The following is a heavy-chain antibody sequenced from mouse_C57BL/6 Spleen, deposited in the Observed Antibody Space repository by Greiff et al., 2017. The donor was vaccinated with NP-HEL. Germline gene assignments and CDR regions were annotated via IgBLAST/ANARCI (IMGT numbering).Heavy chain of an antibody. CDR3: ARTARIKY. CDR2: ISYSSST. Sequence: DVQLQESGPGLVKPSQSLSLTCTVTGYSITSGYGWNWIRQFPGNKLEWMGYISYSSSTNYNPSLKSRISITRDTSKNQFFLQLNSVNTEDTATYYCARTARIKYWGQGTTLTVSS. D-gene: IGHD1-2*01. CDR1: GYSITSGYG. J-gene: IGHJ2*01. V-gene: IGHV3-2*02.